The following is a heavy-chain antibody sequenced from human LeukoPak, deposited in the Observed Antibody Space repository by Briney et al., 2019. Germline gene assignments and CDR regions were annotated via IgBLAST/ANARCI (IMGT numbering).Heavy chain of an antibody. J-gene: IGHJ4*01. V-gene: IGHV3-7*01. D-gene: IGHD5-18*01. CDR3: ARVPVDTTMVSHIDY. CDR1: GFTFSSYW. Sequence: GGSLRLSCAASGFTFSSYWMAWVRQAPGKGLEWVANVKQDGSETYYVESVKGRLTISRDNAKNSLYLQMNSLRAEDTAVYYCARVPVDTTMVSHIDYWGQEPWSPSPQ. CDR2: VKQDGSET.